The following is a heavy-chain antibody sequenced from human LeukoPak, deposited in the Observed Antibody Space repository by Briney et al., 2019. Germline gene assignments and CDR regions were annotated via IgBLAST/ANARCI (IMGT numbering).Heavy chain of an antibody. V-gene: IGHV3-30*18. CDR3: AKDSSLAAADY. J-gene: IGHJ4*02. CDR1: GFTFSNYG. Sequence: GRSLRLSCAASGFTFSNYGMHWDRQAPGKGLEWVAVISYDGSNKYYADSVKGRFTTSRDNSKNTLYLQMNSLRAEDTAVYYCAKDSSLAAADYWGQGTLVTVSS. CDR2: ISYDGSNK. D-gene: IGHD6-13*01.